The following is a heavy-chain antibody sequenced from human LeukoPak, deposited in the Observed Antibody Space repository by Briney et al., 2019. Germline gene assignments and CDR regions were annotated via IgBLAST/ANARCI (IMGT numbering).Heavy chain of an antibody. J-gene: IGHJ4*02. CDR1: GGSFSGYY. CDR2: INHSGST. V-gene: IGHV4-34*01. D-gene: IGHD3-10*01. CDR3: ARGYGSGSYYHY. Sequence: SETLSLTCAVYGGSFSGYYWSWIRQPLGKGLEWIGEINHSGSTNYNPSLKSRVTISVDTSKNQFSLKLSSVTAADTAVYYCARGYGSGSYYHYWGQGTLVTVSS.